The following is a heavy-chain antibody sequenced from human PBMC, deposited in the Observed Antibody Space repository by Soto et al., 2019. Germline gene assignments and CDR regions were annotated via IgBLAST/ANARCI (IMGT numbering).Heavy chain of an antibody. J-gene: IGHJ4*02. CDR3: AREVQVHTPAFVY. Sequence: QVQLVQSGAEMKKPGSSVKVSCQSSGGTFNTYAMNWVRQAPGQGPEWMGDISPMFGAANYAPKFQGRVTITADESTGTSYMQLSSLTSADMALYFCAREVQVHTPAFVYWGQGTLVTVSS. D-gene: IGHD3-10*01. V-gene: IGHV1-69*19. CDR1: GGTFNTYA. CDR2: ISPMFGAA.